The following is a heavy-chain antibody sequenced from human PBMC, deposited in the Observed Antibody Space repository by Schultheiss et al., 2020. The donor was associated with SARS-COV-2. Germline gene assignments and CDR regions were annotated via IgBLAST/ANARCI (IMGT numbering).Heavy chain of an antibody. Sequence: GGSLRLSCAASGFTFSSYSMNWVRQASGKGLEWVSYISSSGRSSYYADSVKGRFTISRDNAKNSLYLQMNSLRADDTAVYYCARDPSRLYGEGVNYWGQGTLVTVSS. D-gene: IGHD2/OR15-2a*01. CDR3: ARDPSRLYGEGVNY. CDR1: GFTFSSYS. CDR2: ISSSGRSS. V-gene: IGHV3-48*04. J-gene: IGHJ4*02.